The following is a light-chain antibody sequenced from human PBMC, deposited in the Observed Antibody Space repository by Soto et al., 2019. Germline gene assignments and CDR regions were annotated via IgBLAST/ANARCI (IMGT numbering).Light chain of an antibody. CDR2: DAF. CDR3: QQRTNWPIT. CDR1: QSVSSY. J-gene: IGKJ5*01. V-gene: IGKV3-11*01. Sequence: EIVLTQSPATLSLSPGERATLSCRASQSVSSYLAWYQQKVGQAPRLLIYDAFKRATGIPARFSGSGSGTDFTLTISSLEPEDFAVYYCQQRTNWPITVGQGTRLEIK.